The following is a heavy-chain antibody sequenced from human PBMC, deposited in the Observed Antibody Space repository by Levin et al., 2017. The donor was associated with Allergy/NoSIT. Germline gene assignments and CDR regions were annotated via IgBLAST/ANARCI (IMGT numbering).Heavy chain of an antibody. Sequence: ASVKVSCKASGGTFSSYAISWVRQAPGQGLEWMGGIIPIFGTANYAQKFQGRVTITADESTSTAYMELSSLRSEDTAVYYCARDLRIAAAEAFDIWGQGTMVTVSS. CDR3: ARDLRIAAAEAFDI. V-gene: IGHV1-69*13. CDR1: GGTFSSYA. CDR2: IIPIFGTA. J-gene: IGHJ3*02. D-gene: IGHD6-13*01.